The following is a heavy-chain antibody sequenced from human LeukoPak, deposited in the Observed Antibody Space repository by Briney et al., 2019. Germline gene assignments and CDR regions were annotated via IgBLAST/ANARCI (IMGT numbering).Heavy chain of an antibody. D-gene: IGHD5-24*01. J-gene: IGHJ3*02. CDR1: GSIITTYW. Sequence: GASLKISCKGSGSIITTYWLGWGRQLPGKGLEWMGIIYPGDSDTKDSPSFEGQVTISADKSISTAYLQWSSLKASDTAMYYCARPTLIEMGYAFDIWGQGTMVTVSS. V-gene: IGHV5-51*01. CDR2: IYPGDSDT. CDR3: ARPTLIEMGYAFDI.